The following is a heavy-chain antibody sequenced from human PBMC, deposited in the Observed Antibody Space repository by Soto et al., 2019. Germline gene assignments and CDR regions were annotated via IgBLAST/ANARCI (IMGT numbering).Heavy chain of an antibody. D-gene: IGHD6-19*01. CDR2: IYYSGST. V-gene: IGHV4-61*01. J-gene: IGHJ5*02. CDR3: ARGIAVAGPLNWFDP. Sequence: PSETLSLTCTVSGGSVSSGSYYWSGIRQPPGKGLEWIGSIYYSGSTNYNPSLKSRVTISVDTSKTQFSLKLSSVTAADTAVYYCARGIAVAGPLNWFDPWGQGTLVTVSS. CDR1: GGSVSSGSYY.